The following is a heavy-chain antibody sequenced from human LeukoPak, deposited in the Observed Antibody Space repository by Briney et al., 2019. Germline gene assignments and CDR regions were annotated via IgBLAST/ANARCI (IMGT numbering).Heavy chain of an antibody. D-gene: IGHD3-22*01. CDR1: GGTFSSYA. CDR2: ISAYNGNT. CDR3: ARDRGYYYDSSGYCLDY. Sequence: ASVKVSCKASGGTFSSYAISWVRQAPGQGLEWMGWISAYNGNTNYAQKLQGRVTMTTDTSTSTAYMELRSLRSDDTAVYYCARDRGYYYDSSGYCLDYWGQGTLVTVSS. J-gene: IGHJ4*02. V-gene: IGHV1-18*01.